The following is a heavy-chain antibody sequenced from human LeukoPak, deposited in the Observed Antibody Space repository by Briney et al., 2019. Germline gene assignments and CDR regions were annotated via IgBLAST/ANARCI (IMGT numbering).Heavy chain of an antibody. J-gene: IGHJ3*02. D-gene: IGHD6-13*01. CDR2: IYYSGST. CDR1: GGSISSSSYY. V-gene: IGHV4-39*01. CDR3: AITGYSSSTDAFDI. Sequence: PSETLSLTCTVSGGSISSSSYYWGWICQPPGKGLEWIGSIYYSGSTYYNPSLKSRVTISVDTSKNQFSLKLSSVTAADTAVYYCAITGYSSSTDAFDIWGQGTMVTVSS.